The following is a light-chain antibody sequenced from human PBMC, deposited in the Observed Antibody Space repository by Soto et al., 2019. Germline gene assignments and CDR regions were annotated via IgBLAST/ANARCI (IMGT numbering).Light chain of an antibody. CDR1: SSDVGGYNY. CDR2: DVS. J-gene: IGLJ2*01. Sequence: QSVLTQPASVSGSPGQSITISCTGTSSDVGGYNYVSWYQQHPGKAPKLTIYDVSNRPSGVSNRFSGSKSGNTASLTISGLQAEDEADYYCSSYTSSSTPYVVFGGGTKLTVL. CDR3: SSYTSSSTPYVV. V-gene: IGLV2-14*01.